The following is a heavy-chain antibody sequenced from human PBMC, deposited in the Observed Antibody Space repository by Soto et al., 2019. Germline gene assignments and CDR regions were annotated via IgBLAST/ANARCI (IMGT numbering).Heavy chain of an antibody. CDR3: AMTYYYHSSGYYLVS. CDR2: IDPSDSYT. V-gene: IGHV5-10-1*01. J-gene: IGHJ4*02. Sequence: GESLKISCKGSGYSFTSYWISWVRQMPGKGLEWMGRIDPSDSYTNYSPSFQGHVTISADKSISTAYLQWSSLKASDTAMYYCAMTYYYHSSGYYLVSWGQGTLVTVSS. D-gene: IGHD3-22*01. CDR1: GYSFTSYW.